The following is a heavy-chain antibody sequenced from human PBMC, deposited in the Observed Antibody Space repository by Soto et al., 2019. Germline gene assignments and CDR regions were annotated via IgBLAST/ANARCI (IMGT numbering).Heavy chain of an antibody. CDR3: ARARSRWWYFDL. Sequence: QVRLVESGGGVVQPRTSLRLSCTASGFTFSSYGMHWVRQAPGKGLEWVAVIWSDGSNKYYADSVKGRFTISRDNSKNTLYLQMNNLRGEDTVVYYCARARSRWWYFDLWGRGTLVTVSS. V-gene: IGHV3-33*01. CDR1: GFTFSSYG. D-gene: IGHD2-15*01. J-gene: IGHJ2*01. CDR2: IWSDGSNK.